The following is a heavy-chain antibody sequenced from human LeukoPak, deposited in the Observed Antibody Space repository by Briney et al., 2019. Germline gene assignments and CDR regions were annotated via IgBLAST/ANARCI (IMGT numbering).Heavy chain of an antibody. CDR1: GFTFTSSA. CDR3: AAGSSRFYFDY. Sequence: ASVKVSCTASGFTFTSSAMQWVRQARGQRLKWIGWIVVGSGNTNYEQKFQERVTITRDMSTSTAYMELSSLRSDDTAVYYCAAGSSRFYFDYWGQGTLVTVSS. CDR2: IVVGSGNT. V-gene: IGHV1-58*02. D-gene: IGHD6-13*01. J-gene: IGHJ4*02.